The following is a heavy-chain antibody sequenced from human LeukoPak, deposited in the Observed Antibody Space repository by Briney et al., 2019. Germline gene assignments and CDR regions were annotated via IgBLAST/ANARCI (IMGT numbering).Heavy chain of an antibody. D-gene: IGHD3-22*01. J-gene: IGHJ4*02. V-gene: IGHV3-23*01. CDR1: GFTFSNYA. Sequence: PGGSLRLSCTASGFTFSNYAMSWVRQAPGKGLEWVSAISGSGGSTYYADSVKGRFTISRDNSKNTLYLQMNSLRAEDTAVYYCAKWDYDSSGYYQIFDYWGQGTLVTVSS. CDR2: ISGSGGST. CDR3: AKWDYDSSGYYQIFDY.